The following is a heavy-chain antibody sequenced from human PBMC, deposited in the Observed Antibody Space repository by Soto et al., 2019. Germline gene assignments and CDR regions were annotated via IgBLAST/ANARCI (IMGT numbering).Heavy chain of an antibody. CDR1: GYSFTSYW. D-gene: IGHD3-22*01. V-gene: IGHV5-10-1*01. J-gene: IGHJ4*02. CDR3: ERNSTDYYDSSGPNY. CDR2: IDPSDSYT. Sequence: GESLKISCNGSGYSFTSYWISWVRQMPGKGLEWMGRIDPSDSYTNYSPSFQGHVTISADKSISTAYLQWSSLKASDTAMYYCERNSTDYYDSSGPNYWGQGTLVTVSS.